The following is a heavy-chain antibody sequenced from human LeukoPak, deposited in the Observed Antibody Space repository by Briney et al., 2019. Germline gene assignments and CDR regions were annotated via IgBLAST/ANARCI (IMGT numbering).Heavy chain of an antibody. Sequence: GGSLRLSCAASGFTFSNYGMHWVRQAPGKGLEWVSIIWYDGSNKYYADSVKGRFTISRDNSNNMLSLQMNSLKAEDTAVYYCAKGRMMATIMISFDYWGRGTLVTVSS. CDR1: GFTFSNYG. V-gene: IGHV3-30*02. CDR2: IWYDGSNK. D-gene: IGHD5-24*01. CDR3: AKGRMMATIMISFDY. J-gene: IGHJ4*02.